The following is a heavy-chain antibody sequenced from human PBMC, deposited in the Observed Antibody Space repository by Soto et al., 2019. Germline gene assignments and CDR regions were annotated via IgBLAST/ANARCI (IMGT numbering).Heavy chain of an antibody. J-gene: IGHJ3*02. Sequence: QVQLQESGPGLVKPSETLSLTCTVSGGSVSSGSYYWSWIRQPPGKGLEWIGYIYYSGSTNYNPSLKSRVTISVDTSKNQFSLKLSSVTAADTAVYYCARAITYYYDSSGYSSGAFDIWGQGTMVTVSS. CDR2: IYYSGST. D-gene: IGHD3-22*01. V-gene: IGHV4-61*01. CDR3: ARAITYYYDSSGYSSGAFDI. CDR1: GGSVSSGSYY.